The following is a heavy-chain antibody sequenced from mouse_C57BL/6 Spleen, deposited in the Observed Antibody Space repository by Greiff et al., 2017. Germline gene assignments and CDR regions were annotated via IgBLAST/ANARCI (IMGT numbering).Heavy chain of an antibody. D-gene: IGHD1-1*01. CDR2: ISSGSGTI. CDR3: ARVYNDGSSYAMED. V-gene: IGHV5-17*01. CDR1: GFTFSDYG. Sequence: DVKLVESGGGLVKPGGSLKLSCAASGFTFSDYGMHWVRQAPEKGLEWVAYISSGSGTIYYADTVKGRFTISRDTAKNTLFLQMTSLRSEDTAMYYCARVYNDGSSYAMEDWGQGTSVTVSS. J-gene: IGHJ4*01.